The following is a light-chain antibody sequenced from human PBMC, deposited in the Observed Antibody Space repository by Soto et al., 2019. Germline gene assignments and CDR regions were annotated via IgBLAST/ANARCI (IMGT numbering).Light chain of an antibody. CDR2: DVS. Sequence: DVQMTQSPSTLSASVGDRVTITCRASQSINNLLAWYQQKPGKAPKFLIYDVSTLESGVPSRFSGSGSGTEFTLTISSLQPADFAPSYRQQYDSYTLTFGGGTKVDIK. V-gene: IGKV1-5*01. CDR3: QQYDSYTLT. J-gene: IGKJ4*01. CDR1: QSINNL.